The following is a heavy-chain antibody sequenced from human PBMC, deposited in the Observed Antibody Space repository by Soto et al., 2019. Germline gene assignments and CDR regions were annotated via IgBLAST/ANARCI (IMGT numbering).Heavy chain of an antibody. Sequence: SETLSLTCADYGGSFSGYYWSWIRQPPGKGLEWIGRINHSGDTNYNPSLKSRVTISVDTSKNHFSLKLTSVTAADTAVYYCARARIVGAGTIVDYWGQGTLVT. D-gene: IGHD6-19*01. CDR3: ARARIVGAGTIVDY. CDR1: GGSFSGYY. J-gene: IGHJ4*02. V-gene: IGHV4-34*01. CDR2: INHSGDT.